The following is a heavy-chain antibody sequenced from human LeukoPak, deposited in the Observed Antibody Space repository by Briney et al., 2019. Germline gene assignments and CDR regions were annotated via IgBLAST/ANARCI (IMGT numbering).Heavy chain of an antibody. CDR3: ARDFGDEGRGENAFAI. Sequence: GASVKVSCKASGYTFSSYYMHWVRQAPGQGLEWMGIINPSGGSTSYAQKFQGRVTMTRDTSTSTVYMELSSLRSEDTAVYYCARDFGDEGRGENAFAIWGQGTMVTVSS. V-gene: IGHV1-46*01. CDR2: INPSGGST. CDR1: GYTFSSYY. D-gene: IGHD3-16*01. J-gene: IGHJ3*02.